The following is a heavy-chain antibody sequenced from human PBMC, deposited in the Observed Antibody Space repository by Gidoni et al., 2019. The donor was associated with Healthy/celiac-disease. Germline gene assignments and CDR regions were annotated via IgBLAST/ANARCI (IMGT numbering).Heavy chain of an antibody. CDR1: GGSFSGYY. CDR3: ARVRNTAMVNFDP. Sequence: QVQLQQWGAGLLKPSETLSLTCAVYGGSFSGYYWSWIRQPPGKGLEWIGEINHSGSTNYNPSLKSRVTISVDTSKNQFSLKLSSVTAADTAVYYCARVRNTAMVNFDPWGQGTLVTVSS. J-gene: IGHJ5*02. V-gene: IGHV4-34*01. D-gene: IGHD5-18*01. CDR2: INHSGST.